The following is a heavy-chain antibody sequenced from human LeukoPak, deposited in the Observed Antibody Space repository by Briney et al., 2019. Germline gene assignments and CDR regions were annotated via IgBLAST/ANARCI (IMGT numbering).Heavy chain of an antibody. J-gene: IGHJ6*02. CDR2: ISGSGGST. V-gene: IGHV3-23*01. Sequence: GGSLRLSCAASGFTFSSYVMSWVRQAPGKGLEWVSAISGSGGSTYYADSVKGRFTVSRDNSKNTLYLQMNSLRAEDTAVYYCAKSSTGRYYYYYGMDVWGQGTTVTVSS. CDR1: GFTFSSYV. CDR3: AKSSTGRYYYYYGMDV.